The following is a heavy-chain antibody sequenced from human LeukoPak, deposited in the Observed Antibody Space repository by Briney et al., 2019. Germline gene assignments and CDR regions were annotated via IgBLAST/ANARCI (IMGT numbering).Heavy chain of an antibody. J-gene: IGHJ6*03. CDR1: GFTFSDHY. Sequence: PGGSLRLSCAASGFTFSDHYMDWVRQAPGKGLEWVGRTRNKANSYTTEYAASVKGRFTISRDDSKNSLYLQMNSLKTEDTAVYYCAREPGIAVAGTSFHYYYMDVWGKGTTVTISS. CDR3: AREPGIAVAGTSFHYYYMDV. D-gene: IGHD6-19*01. V-gene: IGHV3-72*01. CDR2: TRNKANSYTT.